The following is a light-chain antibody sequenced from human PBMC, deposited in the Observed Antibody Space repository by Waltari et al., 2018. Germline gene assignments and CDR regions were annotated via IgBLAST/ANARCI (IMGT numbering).Light chain of an antibody. J-gene: IGKJ1*01. CDR3: QHYVRLPVT. CDR1: QSIGRS. Sequence: EIMLTQSPGTLSLSPGESATLSCRTSQSIGRSLAWYQQKPGQAPMLLIYGASSRATDIPDRFSGSGSGTDFSLTINRLEPEDSALYYCQHYVRLPVTFGQGTKVEIK. V-gene: IGKV3-20*01. CDR2: GAS.